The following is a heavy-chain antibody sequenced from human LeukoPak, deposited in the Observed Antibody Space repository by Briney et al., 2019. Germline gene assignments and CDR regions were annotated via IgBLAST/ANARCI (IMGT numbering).Heavy chain of an antibody. CDR2: ISAYNGNT. CDR3: ARKSYYYYGMDV. CDR1: GYTFTSYG. Sequence: VASVTVSCKASGYTFTSYGISWVRQAPGQGLEGMGWISAYNGNTNYAQKLQARVTMTTDTSTSTAYMELRSLRSDDTAVYYCARKSYYYYGMDVWGQGTTVTVSS. V-gene: IGHV1-18*01. J-gene: IGHJ6*02.